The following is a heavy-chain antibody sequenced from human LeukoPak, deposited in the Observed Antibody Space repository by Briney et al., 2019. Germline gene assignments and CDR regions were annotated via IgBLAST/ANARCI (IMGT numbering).Heavy chain of an antibody. D-gene: IGHD3-16*02. CDR3: ARGSGIWGSYRSHRFDP. CDR1: GGSFSGYY. CDR2: INHSGST. Sequence: SETLSLTCAVYGGSFSGYYWSWIRQPPGKGLEWIGEINHSGSTNYNPSLKSRVTISVDTSKNQFSLKLSSVTAAGTAVYYCARGSGIWGSYRSHRFDPWGQGTLVTVSS. V-gene: IGHV4-34*01. J-gene: IGHJ5*02.